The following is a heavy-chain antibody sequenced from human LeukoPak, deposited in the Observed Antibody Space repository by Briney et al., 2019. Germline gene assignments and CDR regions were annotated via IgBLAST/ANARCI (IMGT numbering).Heavy chain of an antibody. J-gene: IGHJ3*02. Sequence: GGSLRLSCAASGFTFSSYGMHWVRQAPGKGLEWVAVISYDGSNKYYADSVKGRFTISRDNSKNTLYLQMNSLRAEDTAVYYCAKEGRFLEWLSIGGGAFDIWGQGTMVTVSS. CDR2: ISYDGSNK. D-gene: IGHD3-3*01. V-gene: IGHV3-30*18. CDR3: AKEGRFLEWLSIGGGAFDI. CDR1: GFTFSSYG.